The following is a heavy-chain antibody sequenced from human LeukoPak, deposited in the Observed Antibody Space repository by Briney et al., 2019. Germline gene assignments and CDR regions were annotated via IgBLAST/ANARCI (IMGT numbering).Heavy chain of an antibody. D-gene: IGHD3-10*01. J-gene: IGHJ2*01. CDR2: IYYTGST. V-gene: IGHV4-39*07. Sequence: SETLSLTCTVSDDSISSSIYYWGWIRQSPGRGLEWIGSIYYTGSTNYNPSLMSRASISVDTSKNQFSLKLDSLTAADTAVYYCVRRGVLWFGELSYYYFDLWGRGTLVAVSS. CDR3: VRRGVLWFGELSYYYFDL. CDR1: DDSISSSIYY.